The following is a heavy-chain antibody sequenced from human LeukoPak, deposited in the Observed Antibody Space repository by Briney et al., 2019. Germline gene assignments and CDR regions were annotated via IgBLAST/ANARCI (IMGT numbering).Heavy chain of an antibody. J-gene: IGHJ5*02. Sequence: ASVKVSRKAFAFSFTSFGINWVRQAPGQGLEWMGWISGYNGDTKYAQKFQGRVTMTTDTSTSTAYMELRSLRSDDTAVYYCPRGTWERAARRSSFATWGQGTLGTVTS. CDR2: ISGYNGDT. CDR1: AFSFTSFG. V-gene: IGHV1-18*01. CDR3: PRGTWERAARRSSFAT. D-gene: IGHD1-26*01.